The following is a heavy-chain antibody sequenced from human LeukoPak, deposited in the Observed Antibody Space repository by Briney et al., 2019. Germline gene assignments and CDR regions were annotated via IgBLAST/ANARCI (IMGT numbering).Heavy chain of an antibody. J-gene: IGHJ5*02. CDR2: IYYSGST. D-gene: IGHD2-21*02. V-gene: IGHV4-39*07. CDR1: GGSISSSSYY. Sequence: SETLSLTCTVSGGSISSSSYYWGWIRQPPGKGLEWIGSIYYSGSTYYNPSLKSRVTISVDTSKNQFSLKLSSVTAADTAVYYCARAPHIVVVTAKPRGWFDPWGQGTLVTVSS. CDR3: ARAPHIVVVTAKPRGWFDP.